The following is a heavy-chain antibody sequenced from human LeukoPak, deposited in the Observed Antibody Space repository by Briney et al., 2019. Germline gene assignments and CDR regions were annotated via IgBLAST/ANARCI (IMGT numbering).Heavy chain of an antibody. CDR2: INHSGST. Sequence: SETLFLTCAVYGGSFSGYYWSWIRQPPGKGLEWIGEINHSGSTNYNPSLKSRVTISVDTSKNQFSLKLSSVTAADTAVYYCARASPLYCSSTSCHFEDIWGQGTLATVSS. V-gene: IGHV4-34*01. CDR3: ARASPLYCSSTSCHFEDI. J-gene: IGHJ4*02. D-gene: IGHD2-2*01. CDR1: GGSFSGYY.